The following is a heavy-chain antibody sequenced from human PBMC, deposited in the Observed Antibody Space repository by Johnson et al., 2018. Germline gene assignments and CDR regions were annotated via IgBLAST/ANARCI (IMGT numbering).Heavy chain of an antibody. CDR1: GYNFISYW. CDR2: IYPDDSDT. D-gene: IGHD1-26*01. Sequence: EVQLVESGAEVKKPGESLKISCKGSGYNFISYWIGWVRQMPGKGLEWMGIIYPDDSDTRYSPSFQGQVTISADKSISTAYLQWRSLKASDTPMYYWARHTTPEPAFDIWGQGTMVTVSS. CDR3: ARHTTPEPAFDI. V-gene: IGHV5-51*01. J-gene: IGHJ3*02.